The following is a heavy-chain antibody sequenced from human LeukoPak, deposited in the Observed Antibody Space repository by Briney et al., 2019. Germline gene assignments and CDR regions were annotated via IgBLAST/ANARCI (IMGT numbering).Heavy chain of an antibody. D-gene: IGHD2-2*02. CDR1: GGSISSYY. J-gene: IGHJ4*02. Sequence: ASGTLSLTCTVSGGSISSYYWSWIRQPPGKGLEWIGYIYYSGSTNYNPSLKSRVTISVDTSKNQFSLKLSSVTAADTAVYYCARESTVVPAAIDYWGQGTLVTVSS. CDR2: IYYSGST. CDR3: ARESTVVPAAIDY. V-gene: IGHV4-59*01.